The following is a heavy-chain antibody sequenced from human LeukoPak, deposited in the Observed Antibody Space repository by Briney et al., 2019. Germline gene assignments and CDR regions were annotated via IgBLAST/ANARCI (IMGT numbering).Heavy chain of an antibody. V-gene: IGHV1-69*13. CDR3: ARGPHERSGYPDD. D-gene: IGHD3-22*01. CDR1: GGTFSSYA. J-gene: IGHJ4*02. CDR2: IIPIFGTA. Sequence: SVKVSCKASGGTFSSYAISWVRQAPGQGLEWMGGIIPIFGTANYAQKFQGRVTITADESTSTAYMELSSLRSEDTAVYYCARGPHERSGYPDDWGQGTLVTVSS.